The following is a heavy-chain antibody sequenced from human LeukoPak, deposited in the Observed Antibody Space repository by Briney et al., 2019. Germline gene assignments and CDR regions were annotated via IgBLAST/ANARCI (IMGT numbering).Heavy chain of an antibody. CDR1: GGSFSGYY. Sequence: SETLSLTCAVYGGSFSGYYWSWIRQPPGKGLEWIGEINHSGSTNYNPSLKSRVTISVDTSKNQFSLKLSSVTAADTAVYYCARTYSSGYYYGLLWGQGTLVTVSS. D-gene: IGHD3-22*01. V-gene: IGHV4-34*01. CDR2: INHSGST. CDR3: ARTYSSGYYYGLL. J-gene: IGHJ4*02.